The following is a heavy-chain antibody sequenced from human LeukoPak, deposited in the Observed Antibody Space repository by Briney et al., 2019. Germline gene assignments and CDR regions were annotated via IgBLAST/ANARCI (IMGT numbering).Heavy chain of an antibody. J-gene: IGHJ6*02. CDR1: GFTFSSYG. V-gene: IGHV3-30*18. CDR2: ISYDGSNK. D-gene: IGHD6-6*01. Sequence: PWGSLRLSCAASGFTFSSYGMHWVRQAPGKGLEWVAVISYDGSNKYYADSVKGRFTISRDNSKNTLYLQMNSLRAEETAVYYCAKGGIAARPGYGMDVWGQGTTVTVSS. CDR3: AKGGIAARPGYGMDV.